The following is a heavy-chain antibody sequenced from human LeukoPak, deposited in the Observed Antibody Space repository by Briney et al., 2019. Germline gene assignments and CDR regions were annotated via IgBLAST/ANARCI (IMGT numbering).Heavy chain of an antibody. CDR3: AKDTPYGDHPEDDY. J-gene: IGHJ4*02. Sequence: GGSLRLSCAASGFTFGSYAMSWVRQAPGKGLEWVSAISGSGGSTYYADSVKGRFTISRDNSKNTLYLQMNSLRAEDTAVYYCAKDTPYGDHPEDDYWGQGTLVTVSS. D-gene: IGHD4-17*01. CDR1: GFTFGSYA. CDR2: ISGSGGST. V-gene: IGHV3-23*01.